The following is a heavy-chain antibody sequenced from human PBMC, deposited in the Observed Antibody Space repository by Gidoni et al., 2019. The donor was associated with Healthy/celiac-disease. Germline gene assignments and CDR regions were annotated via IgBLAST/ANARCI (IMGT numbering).Heavy chain of an antibody. D-gene: IGHD6-19*01. CDR2: IYYSGST. J-gene: IGHJ4*02. V-gene: IGHV4-39*01. Sequence: QLQLQESGPGLVKPSETLSLTCTVSGGSISSSSYYWGWIRQPPGKGLEWIGSIYYSGSTYYNPSLKSRVTISVDTSKNQFSLKLSSVTAADTAVYYCASIKFGQWLVLRYFDYWGQGTLVTVSS. CDR1: GGSISSSSYY. CDR3: ASIKFGQWLVLRYFDY.